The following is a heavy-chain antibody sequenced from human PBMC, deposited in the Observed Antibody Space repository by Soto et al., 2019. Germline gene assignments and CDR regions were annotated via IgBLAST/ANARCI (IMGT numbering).Heavy chain of an antibody. J-gene: IGHJ2*01. CDR2: INPNSGGT. CDR1: GYTFTGYY. D-gene: IGHD4-17*01. Sequence: GASVKVSCKASGYTFTGYYMHWVRQAPGQGLEWMGWINPNSGGTNYAQKFQGWVTMTRDTSISTAYMELSRLRSDDTAVYYCARAGYGDYENSYWYFDLWGRGTLVTVSS. V-gene: IGHV1-2*04. CDR3: ARAGYGDYENSYWYFDL.